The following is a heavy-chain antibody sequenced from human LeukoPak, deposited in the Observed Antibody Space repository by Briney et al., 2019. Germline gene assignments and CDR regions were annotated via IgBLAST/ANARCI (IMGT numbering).Heavy chain of an antibody. D-gene: IGHD3-3*01. J-gene: IGHJ4*02. CDR1: GGSFSGYY. V-gene: IGHV4-34*01. CDR3: ARGSVTALRFLEWLLFDY. CDR2: INHSGST. Sequence: SETLSLTCAVYGGSFSGYYWSGIRQPPGKGLEWIGEINHSGSTNYNPSLKSRVTISVDTSKNQFSLKLSSVTAADTAVYYCARGSVTALRFLEWLLFDYWGQGTLVTVSS.